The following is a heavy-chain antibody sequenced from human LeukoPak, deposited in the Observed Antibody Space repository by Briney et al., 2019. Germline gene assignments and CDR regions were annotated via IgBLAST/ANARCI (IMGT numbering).Heavy chain of an antibody. D-gene: IGHD5-18*01. CDR1: GASFSDFY. V-gene: IGHV4-34*01. CDR2: INHSGST. Sequence: PSETLSLTCAVYGASFSDFYWSWIRQPPGKGLEWIGEINHSGSTNFNPSLKSRVTISVDTSKNRFSLNLSSVTAADTAVYYCVRGLGHYSSDYWGQGTLVTVSS. CDR3: VRGLGHYSSDY. J-gene: IGHJ4*02.